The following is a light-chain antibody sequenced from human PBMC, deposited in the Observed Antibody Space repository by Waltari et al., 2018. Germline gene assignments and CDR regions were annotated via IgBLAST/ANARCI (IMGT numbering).Light chain of an antibody. CDR3: NTRDISGDHLV. J-gene: IGLJ1*01. Sequence: SSEMTQEPAVSVALGQTVRITCQGGGLRTFYATWYQQKPGQAPLLVIYDEDNRPSGIPDRFSGSRSGNTAFLTISGAQAEDEADYYCNTRDISGDHLVFGSGTKVTVL. CDR2: DED. CDR1: GLRTFY. V-gene: IGLV3-19*01.